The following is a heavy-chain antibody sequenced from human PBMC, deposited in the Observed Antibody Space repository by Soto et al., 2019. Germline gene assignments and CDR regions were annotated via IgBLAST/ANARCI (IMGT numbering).Heavy chain of an antibody. D-gene: IGHD3-16*01. CDR3: ARVPIDTYMIYWSDP. V-gene: IGHV4-61*08. CDR1: GDSVSSGDYY. Sequence: PSETLSLTCTVSGDSVSSGDYYWTWIRQHPGKGLEWVGHIYFSGRTNYIPSLESRVTISLDTSKNQFSLKLTSVTAADTAVYYCARVPIDTYMIYWSDPWGQETLVTVSS. J-gene: IGHJ5*02. CDR2: IYFSGRT.